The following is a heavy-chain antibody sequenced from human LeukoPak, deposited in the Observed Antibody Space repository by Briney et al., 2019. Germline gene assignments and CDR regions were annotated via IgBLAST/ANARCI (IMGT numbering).Heavy chain of an antibody. J-gene: IGHJ4*02. CDR1: GGSISSSSYY. V-gene: IGHV4-39*07. CDR3: ARGPGASALFN. D-gene: IGHD3-10*02. Sequence: PSETLSLTCTVSGGSISSSSYYWAWIRQPPGKGLEWVGSIYYSGTTYYNPSLKSRVTISVDTSKNQFSLKLTSVTAADTAVYYCARGPGASALFNWGQGTLVTVSS. CDR2: IYYSGTT.